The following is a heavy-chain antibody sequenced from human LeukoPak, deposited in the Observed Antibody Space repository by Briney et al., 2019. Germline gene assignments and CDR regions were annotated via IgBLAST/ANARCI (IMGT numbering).Heavy chain of an antibody. V-gene: IGHV3-11*01. J-gene: IGHJ4*02. D-gene: IGHD5-18*01. CDR2: ISGSGTTI. CDR3: ARKRGYTYGYDS. Sequence: MTGGSLRLSCAASGFTFSDYFMTWIRQAPGKGLEWVSYISGSGTTIYYANSVKGRFTISRDNAKKSLYLQMNSLMAEDTAVYYCARKRGYTYGYDSWGQGTLVTVSS. CDR1: GFTFSDYF.